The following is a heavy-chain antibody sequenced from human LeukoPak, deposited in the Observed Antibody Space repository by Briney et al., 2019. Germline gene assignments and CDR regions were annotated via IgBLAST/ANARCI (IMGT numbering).Heavy chain of an antibody. V-gene: IGHV4-59*01. D-gene: IGHD6-6*01. Sequence: SETLSLTCTVSGGSISTYYWNWIRQPPGKGLEWIGYFSYSGSTNHNPSLKGRVTISGDTSKNQFSLKLSSVTAADTAFYYCARPYSTSLVFDYWGQGILVTVSS. CDR2: FSYSGST. CDR3: ARPYSTSLVFDY. CDR1: GGSISTYY. J-gene: IGHJ4*02.